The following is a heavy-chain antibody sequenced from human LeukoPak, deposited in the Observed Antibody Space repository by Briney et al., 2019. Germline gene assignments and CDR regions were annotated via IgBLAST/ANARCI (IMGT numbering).Heavy chain of an antibody. V-gene: IGHV4-38-2*01. CDR1: GYSISSGYY. J-gene: IGHJ4*02. CDR3: SGDNYYQSYFDY. Sequence: SETLSLTCCVSGYSISSGYYWGWIRRPPGKGVEGVGSIYHSGSTYYNPSLESRVTISVDTSKNQFSLKLSSLTAADTAIYHCSGDNYYQSYFDYWGQGTLVTVSS. CDR2: IYHSGST. D-gene: IGHD3-22*01.